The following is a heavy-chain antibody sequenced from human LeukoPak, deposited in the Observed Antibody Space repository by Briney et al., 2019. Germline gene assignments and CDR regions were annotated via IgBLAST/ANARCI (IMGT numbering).Heavy chain of an antibody. D-gene: IGHD1-26*01. CDR3: ARETQLELLAY. CDR2: ISYDGVNK. J-gene: IGHJ4*02. CDR1: GFTFSNYG. V-gene: IGHV3-30*03. Sequence: GGSLRLSCAASGFTFSNYGMHWVRQAPGKGLEWVAVISYDGVNKDYSDSVKGRFTISRDNSKNTLYLQMNSLRREDTAVYYCARETQLELLAYWGQGTLVTVSS.